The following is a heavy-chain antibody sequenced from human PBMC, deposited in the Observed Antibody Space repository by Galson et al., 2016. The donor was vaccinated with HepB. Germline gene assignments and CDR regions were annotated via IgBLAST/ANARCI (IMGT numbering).Heavy chain of an antibody. V-gene: IGHV3-73*01. D-gene: IGHD3-16*01. CDR3: MSYRDYSLRGGD. CDR2: IRRKSNTYAT. J-gene: IGHJ4*02. CDR1: GFTLSGSG. Sequence: SLRLSCAVSGFTLSGSGIHWVRQASVKGLEWVGRIRRKSNTYATVYGESVQGRFTISRDDSRNTAYLHMNSLQTEDTAVYYGMSYRDYSLRGGDWGQGTLVTVSS.